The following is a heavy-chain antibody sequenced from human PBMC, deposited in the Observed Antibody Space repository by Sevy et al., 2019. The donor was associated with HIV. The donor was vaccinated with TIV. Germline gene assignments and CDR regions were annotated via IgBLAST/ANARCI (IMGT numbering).Heavy chain of an antibody. CDR3: AIVGLRYFSGSSVYQGDWFDP. D-gene: IGHD2-15*01. CDR1: GNTLTKLS. Sequence: ASVKVSCKVSGNTLTKLSIHWVRQAPGKGLEWMGNSDPQHGETIYAQNFQGRVTMTEDTSTDTAFMELSSLTSEDTALYYCAIVGLRYFSGSSVYQGDWFDPWGQGTLVTVSS. J-gene: IGHJ5*02. V-gene: IGHV1-24*01. CDR2: SDPQHGET.